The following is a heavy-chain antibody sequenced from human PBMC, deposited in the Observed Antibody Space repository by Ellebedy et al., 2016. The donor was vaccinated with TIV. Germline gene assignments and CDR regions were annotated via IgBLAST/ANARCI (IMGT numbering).Heavy chain of an antibody. D-gene: IGHD3-10*01. CDR3: AREILYYYGSGSYPLGYYGMDV. V-gene: IGHV1-18*04. CDR2: ISAYNGNT. CDR1: GYTFTSYG. Sequence: ASVKVSCKASGYTFTSYGISWVRQAPGQGLEWMGWISAYNGNTNYAQKLQGRVTMTTDTSTSTAYLELRSLRSEDTAVYYCAREILYYYGSGSYPLGYYGMDVWGQGTTVTVSS. J-gene: IGHJ6*02.